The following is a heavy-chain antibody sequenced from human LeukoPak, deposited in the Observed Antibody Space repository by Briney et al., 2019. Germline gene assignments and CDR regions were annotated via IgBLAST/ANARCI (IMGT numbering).Heavy chain of an antibody. Sequence: KTSETLSLTCLLSGGSIGPYYWSWIRQAAGKGPEWIGRIYTTGTADYNPSLKGRVFLSVDTSKNQFSLKLSSVTAADTAVYYCASEFTGDYYDSSGYYRTFHFDYWGQGTLVTVSS. CDR1: GGSIGPYY. J-gene: IGHJ4*02. CDR3: ASEFTGDYYDSSGYYRTFHFDY. V-gene: IGHV4-4*07. CDR2: IYTTGTA. D-gene: IGHD3-22*01.